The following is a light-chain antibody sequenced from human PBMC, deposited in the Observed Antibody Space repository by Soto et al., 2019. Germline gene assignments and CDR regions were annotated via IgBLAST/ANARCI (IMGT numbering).Light chain of an antibody. CDR3: QQGYSPLLT. Sequence: DIQMTQSPSSLSASVGDRVTITCRASQSIASFLNWLQLKPGKAPKVLIYGASTLQSGVPSRFSGSGSGTDFTLTISTLQPEDSALSFCQQGYSPLLTFGGGTRVESK. CDR1: QSIASF. CDR2: GAS. J-gene: IGKJ4*01. V-gene: IGKV1-39*01.